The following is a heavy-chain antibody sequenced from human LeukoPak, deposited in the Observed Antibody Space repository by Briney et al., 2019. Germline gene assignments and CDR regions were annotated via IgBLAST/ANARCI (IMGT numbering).Heavy chain of an antibody. D-gene: IGHD3-9*01. J-gene: IGHJ4*02. CDR1: GYTLTELS. Sequence: ASVKVSCKVSGYTLTELSMHWVRQAPGKGLEWMGGFDPEDGETIYAQKFQGRVTMTEDTSTDTAYMELSSLRSEDTAVYYCATDLRRYDISTGYYTARLDYWGQGTLVTVSS. CDR3: ATDLRRYDISTGYYTARLDY. CDR2: FDPEDGET. V-gene: IGHV1-24*01.